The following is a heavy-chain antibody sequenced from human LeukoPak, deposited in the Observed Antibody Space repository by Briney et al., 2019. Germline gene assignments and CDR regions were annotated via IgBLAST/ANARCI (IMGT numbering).Heavy chain of an antibody. Sequence: PGGSLRLSCPASGFTFSSNAMSWVRQAPGKGLEWVSAISVSGGSTYYADSVKGRFTLSRDNPKNTLSLQMKSLRAEDTAVYYCAKRSMVRGTAVYYYYGMDVWGKGTTVTVSS. J-gene: IGHJ6*04. V-gene: IGHV3-23*01. CDR1: GFTFSSNA. CDR3: AKRSMVRGTAVYYYYGMDV. D-gene: IGHD3-10*01. CDR2: ISVSGGST.